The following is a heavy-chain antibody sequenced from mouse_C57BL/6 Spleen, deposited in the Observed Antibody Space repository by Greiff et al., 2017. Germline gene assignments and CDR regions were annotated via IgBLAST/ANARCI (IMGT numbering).Heavy chain of an antibody. CDR3: ARCYYGSSQAGFAD. V-gene: IGHV1-39*01. CDR2: INPNDGTT. Sequence: EVQLQQSGPELVKPGASVKISCKASGYSFTDYNMNWVKPSNGKSLEWIGVINPNDGTTSYNQKFKGKATLTVDQSSSTAYMQLNSLTSEDSAVYYCARCYYGSSQAGFADWGQVALGTVSA. CDR1: GYSFTDYN. D-gene: IGHD1-1*01. J-gene: IGHJ3*01.